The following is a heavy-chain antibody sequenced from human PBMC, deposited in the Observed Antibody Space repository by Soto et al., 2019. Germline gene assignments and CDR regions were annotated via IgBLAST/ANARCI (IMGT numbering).Heavy chain of an antibody. Sequence: PSETLSLTCTVSGGSVSSGSYYWSWIRQPPGKGLEWIGYIYYSGSTNYNPSLKSRVTISVDTSKNQFSLKLSSVTAADTAVYYCARDQGDSYGYIDYWGQGTLVTVSS. J-gene: IGHJ4*02. CDR2: IYYSGST. CDR3: ARDQGDSYGYIDY. V-gene: IGHV4-61*01. CDR1: GGSVSSGSYY. D-gene: IGHD5-18*01.